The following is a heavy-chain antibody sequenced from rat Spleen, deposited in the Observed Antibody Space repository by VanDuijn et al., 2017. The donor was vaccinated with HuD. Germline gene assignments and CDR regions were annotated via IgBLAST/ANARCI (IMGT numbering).Heavy chain of an antibody. J-gene: IGHJ4*01. Sequence: EVQLVESGGGLVQPGRSMKLSCAASGFTFSDFYMAWVRQAPKKGLEWVASISYEGSSTYYGDSVKGRFTISRDNAKSTLYLQMNSLRSEDTATYYCARPDGYTYVMDAWGQGVSVTLSS. CDR3: ARPDGYTYVMDA. V-gene: IGHV5-22*01. CDR1: GFTFSDFY. D-gene: IGHD1-4*01. CDR2: ISYEGSST.